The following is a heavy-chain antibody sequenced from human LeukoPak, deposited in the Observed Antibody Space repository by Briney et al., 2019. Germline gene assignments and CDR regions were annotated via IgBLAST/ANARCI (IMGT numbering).Heavy chain of an antibody. CDR3: ATPYCSGISCLDVFNT. V-gene: IGHV4-31*03. Sequence: PSETLSLTCNVSGVSVSDGRYYWTWIRQHPGKGLECIGYKYYSGSAKYNPSLKSRLTISIDTSKNQFSLQLSSVTAADTATYYCATPYCSGISCLDVFNTWGQGTRVTVSS. D-gene: IGHD2-2*01. CDR2: KYYSGSA. J-gene: IGHJ3*02. CDR1: GVSVSDGRYY.